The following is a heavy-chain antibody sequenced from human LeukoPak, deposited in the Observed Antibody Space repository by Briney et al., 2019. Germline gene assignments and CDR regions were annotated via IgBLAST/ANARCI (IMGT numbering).Heavy chain of an antibody. CDR2: ISTYNGNT. CDR3: ARDMTMVTLPNDAFDI. D-gene: IGHD4/OR15-4a*01. J-gene: IGHJ3*02. CDR1: GYTFTSYG. Sequence: GASVKVSCKASGYTFTSYGISWVRQAPGQGLEWMGWISTYNGNTNYAQKLQGRVTMTTDTSTSTAYMELRSLRSDDTAVYYCARDMTMVTLPNDAFDIWGQGTMVTVSS. V-gene: IGHV1-18*01.